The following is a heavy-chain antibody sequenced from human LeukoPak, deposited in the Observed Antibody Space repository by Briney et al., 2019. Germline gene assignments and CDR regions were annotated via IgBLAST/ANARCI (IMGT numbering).Heavy chain of an antibody. D-gene: IGHD2-15*01. CDR1: GYTFTSYD. J-gene: IGHJ5*02. V-gene: IGHV1-8*03. Sequence: GASVKVSCKASGYTFTSYDINWVRQATGQGLEWMGWMNPNSGNTGYAQKFQGRVTITRNTSISTAYMELSSLRSEDTAVYYCARWGGYCSGGSCYSWFDPWGQGTLVTVSS. CDR2: MNPNSGNT. CDR3: ARWGGYCSGGSCYSWFDP.